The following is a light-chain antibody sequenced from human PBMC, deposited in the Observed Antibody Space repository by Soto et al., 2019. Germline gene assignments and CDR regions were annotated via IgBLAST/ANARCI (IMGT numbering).Light chain of an antibody. CDR3: QPYNNWPLT. CDR1: QSVSRN. CDR2: GAS. Sequence: EIVMTQSPATLSVTPGERATLSCGASQSVSRNLAWYQQKPGQAPRLLIFGASTRATGIPARFSGSGSGTEFTLTISSLQSEDFAVYYCQPYNNWPLTFGGGTKVDI. V-gene: IGKV3-15*01. J-gene: IGKJ4*01.